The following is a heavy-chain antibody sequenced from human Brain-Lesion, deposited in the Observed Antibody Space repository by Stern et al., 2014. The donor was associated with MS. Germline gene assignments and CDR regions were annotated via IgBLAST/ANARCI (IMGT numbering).Heavy chain of an antibody. CDR3: ARVYNTIYGIVTQRGSGMDV. J-gene: IGHJ6*02. V-gene: IGHV3-7*01. CDR2: IKEDGTEK. CDR1: GFTFGNYW. Sequence: EVQLVESGGGLVQPGGSLTISCTAAGFTFGNYWMTWVRQAPGTGLAWVAHIKEDGTEKNYVDSVKGRFTISRDNARNSLYLQMNSLRVEDTALYYCARVYNTIYGIVTQRGSGMDVWGQGTTVIVSS. D-gene: IGHD3-3*01.